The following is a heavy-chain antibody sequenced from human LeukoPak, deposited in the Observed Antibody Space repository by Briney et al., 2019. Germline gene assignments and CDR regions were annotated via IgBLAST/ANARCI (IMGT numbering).Heavy chain of an antibody. D-gene: IGHD5-18*01. Sequence: PSETLSLICTVSGDSMSSSSVYYWGWIRQAPGKGLEWIWSIYDTGNTHYSPTLQSRVSIYFEKSQNQFSLHLTSVTAAEPAGYYCARLRGYRYAADPWGRGTLVTVSS. J-gene: IGHJ5*02. CDR2: IYDTGNT. CDR3: ARLRGYRYAADP. V-gene: IGHV4-39*01. CDR1: GDSMSSSSVYY.